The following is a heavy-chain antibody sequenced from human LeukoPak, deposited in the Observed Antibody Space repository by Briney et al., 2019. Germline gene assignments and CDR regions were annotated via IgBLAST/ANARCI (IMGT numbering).Heavy chain of an antibody. CDR2: ISGDGGST. J-gene: IGHJ4*02. CDR1: GFTFDDYA. CDR3: AKDIHSGQQLWVDY. Sequence: PGGSLRLSCAASGFTFDDYAMHWVRQAPGKGLEWVSLISGDGGSTYSADSVKGRFTISRDNSKNSLYLQMSSLRTEDTALYYCAKDIHSGQQLWVDYWGQGTLVTVSS. D-gene: IGHD5-18*01. V-gene: IGHV3-43*02.